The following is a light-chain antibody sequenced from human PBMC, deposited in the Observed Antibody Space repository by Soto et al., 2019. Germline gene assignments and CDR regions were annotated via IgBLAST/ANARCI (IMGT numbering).Light chain of an antibody. CDR2: DAS. CDR3: QQRRAWPRV. J-gene: IGKJ4*01. CDR1: QSVGTY. Sequence: EIVLTQSPATLSLSPGERATLSCRASQSVGTYSVWYQQKPGQAPRLLIYDASKRATGIPDRFSGSGSGTDFTLTISSLEPEDSAVYYCQQRRAWPRVFGGGTRME. V-gene: IGKV3-11*01.